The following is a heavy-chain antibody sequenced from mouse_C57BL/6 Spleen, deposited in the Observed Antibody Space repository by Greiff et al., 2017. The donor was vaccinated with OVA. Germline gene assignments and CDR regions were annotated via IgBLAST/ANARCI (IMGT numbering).Heavy chain of an antibody. CDR3: ARRGYDYDEAMDD. J-gene: IGHJ4*01. V-gene: IGHV3-6*01. Sequence: EVKLQESGPGLVKPSQSLSLTFSVTGYSITSGYYWNWIRQFPGNKLEWMGYISYDGSNNYNPSLKNRISITRDTSKNQFFLKLNSVTTEDTATYDCARRGYDYDEAMDDWGQGTSVTVSS. CDR1: GYSITSGYY. CDR2: ISYDGSN. D-gene: IGHD2-4*01.